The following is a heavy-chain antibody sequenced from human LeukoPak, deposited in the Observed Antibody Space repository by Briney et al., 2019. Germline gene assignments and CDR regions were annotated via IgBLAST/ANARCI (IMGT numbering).Heavy chain of an antibody. CDR3: ARLEMATMMYDAFDI. J-gene: IGHJ3*02. CDR2: INPNSGGT. D-gene: IGHD5-24*01. V-gene: IGHV1-2*02. CDR1: GYTFTGYY. Sequence: ASVKVSCKASGYTFTGYYMHWVRQAPGQGLEWMGWINPNSGGTNYAQKFQGRVTMTRDTSISTAYMELSRLRSDDTAVYYCARLEMATMMYDAFDIWGQGTMVTVSS.